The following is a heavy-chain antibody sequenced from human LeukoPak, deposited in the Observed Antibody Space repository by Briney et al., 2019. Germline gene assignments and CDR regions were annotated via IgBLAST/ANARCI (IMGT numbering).Heavy chain of an antibody. CDR2: INPNSGGT. CDR3: ARDFYVWGSYRLPGNY. J-gene: IGHJ4*02. CDR1: GYTFTGYY. Sequence: AASVKVSCKASGYTFTGYYMHWVRQAPGQGLEWMGWINPNSGGTNYAQKFQGRVTMTRDTSISTAYMELSRLRSDDTAVYYCARDFYVWGSYRLPGNYWGQGTLVTVSS. V-gene: IGHV1-2*02. D-gene: IGHD3-16*02.